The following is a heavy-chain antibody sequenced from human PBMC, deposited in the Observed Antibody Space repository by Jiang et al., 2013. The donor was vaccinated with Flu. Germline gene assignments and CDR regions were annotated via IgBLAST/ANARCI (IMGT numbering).Heavy chain of an antibody. V-gene: IGHV5-10-1*03. Sequence: VQLVESGAEVKKPGESLRISCKGSGYSFTSYWISWVRQMPGKGLEWMGRIDPSDSYTNYSPSFQGHVTISADKSISTAYLQWSSLKASDTAMYYCARHPLERSSSWYDAFDIWAKGQWSPSLQ. CDR2: IDPSDSYT. J-gene: IGHJ3*02. CDR3: ARHPLERSSSWYDAFDI. CDR1: GYSFTSYW. D-gene: IGHD6-13*01.